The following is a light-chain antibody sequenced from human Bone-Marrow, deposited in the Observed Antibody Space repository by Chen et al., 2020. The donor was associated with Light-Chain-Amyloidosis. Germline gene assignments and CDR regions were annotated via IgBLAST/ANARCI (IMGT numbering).Light chain of an antibody. CDR2: QDN. Sequence: NFMLTQHHSVSESPGKTVTISCTGSSGSIARKYWQWYQQRPGSALTAVFYQDNRRPSGVPDRVSGSSDISSHSASLTISGLTTEDEADYYCQSYDSNNLWVFGGGTKLTVL. J-gene: IGLJ3*02. V-gene: IGLV6-57*02. CDR3: QSYDSNNLWV. CDR1: SGSIARKY.